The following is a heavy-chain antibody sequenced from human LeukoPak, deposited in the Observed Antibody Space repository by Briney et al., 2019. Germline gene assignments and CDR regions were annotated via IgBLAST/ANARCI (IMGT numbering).Heavy chain of an antibody. D-gene: IGHD2-15*01. CDR3: VRGYSFGPYGMDV. V-gene: IGHV3-48*03. CDR1: GFTFSSYV. Sequence: QTGGSLRLSCAASGFTFSSYVMNWVRQAPGKGLEWVSYISSSGNTTYYADSVKGRFTISRDNSKNTLYLQMSSLRAEDTAVYFCVRGYSFGPYGMDVWGQGTTVTVSS. J-gene: IGHJ6*02. CDR2: ISSSGNTT.